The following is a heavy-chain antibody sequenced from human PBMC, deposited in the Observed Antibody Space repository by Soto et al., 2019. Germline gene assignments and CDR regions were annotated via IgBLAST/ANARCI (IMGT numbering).Heavy chain of an antibody. CDR1: GGSFSGYY. J-gene: IGHJ6*02. Sequence: SETLSLACAVYGGSFSGYYWSWIRQPPGKGLEWIGEINHSGSTNYNPSLKSRVTISVDTSKNQFSLKLSSVTAADTAVYYCARELDAIWSGYHYYYYYYGMDVWGQGTTVTVSS. V-gene: IGHV4-34*01. D-gene: IGHD3-3*01. CDR3: ARELDAIWSGYHYYYYYYGMDV. CDR2: INHSGST.